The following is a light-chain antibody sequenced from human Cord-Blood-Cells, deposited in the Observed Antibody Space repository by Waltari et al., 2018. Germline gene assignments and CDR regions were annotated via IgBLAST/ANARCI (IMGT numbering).Light chain of an antibody. CDR2: YAS. J-gene: IGKJ1*01. CDR1: QSIGSS. V-gene: IGKV6-21*01. CDR3: HQSSSLPWT. Sequence: EIVLTQSPDFRSVTPKEKVTITCRASQSIGSSLHWSQQKPYQSPKLLIEYASQSFSGVPSRFSGSGCGTDLTLTINCLEAEDAATYYCHQSSSLPWTFGQGTKVEIK.